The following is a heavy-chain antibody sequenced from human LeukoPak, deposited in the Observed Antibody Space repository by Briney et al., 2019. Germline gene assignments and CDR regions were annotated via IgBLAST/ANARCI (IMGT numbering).Heavy chain of an antibody. V-gene: IGHV4-39*07. CDR1: GGSISSSSYY. D-gene: IGHD5-12*01. CDR2: IYYSGST. CDR3: ARNRGGPSIVATIIGGFDY. Sequence: SETLSLTCTVSGGSISSSSYYWGWIRQPPGKGLEWIGSIYYSGSTYYNPSLKSRVTISVDTSKNQFSLKLSSVTAADTAVYYCARNRGGPSIVATIIGGFDYWGQGTLVTVSS. J-gene: IGHJ4*02.